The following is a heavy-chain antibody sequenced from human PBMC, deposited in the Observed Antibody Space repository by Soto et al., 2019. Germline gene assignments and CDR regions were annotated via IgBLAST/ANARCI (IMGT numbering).Heavy chain of an antibody. CDR1: GFTFSSYA. V-gene: IGHV3-9*01. J-gene: IGHJ3*02. Sequence: GGSLRLSCAASGFTFSSYAMSWVRQAPGKGLEWVSSIGCDSDSTGYADSVKGRFTISRDNAKNSLYLQMNSLRAEDTALYYCAKGQSIAAAGHDAFDIWGQGTMVTVSS. CDR2: IGCDSDST. CDR3: AKGQSIAAAGHDAFDI. D-gene: IGHD6-13*01.